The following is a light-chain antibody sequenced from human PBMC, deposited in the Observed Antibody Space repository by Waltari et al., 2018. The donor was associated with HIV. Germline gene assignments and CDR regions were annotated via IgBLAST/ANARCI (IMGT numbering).Light chain of an antibody. V-gene: IGKV1-9*01. J-gene: IGKJ5*01. CDR2: GAS. CDR1: EDIDNY. CDR3: QQRSTYPIT. Sequence: DIQLHQSPSFLSASVGDRVTITCRASEDIDNYLAWYQQRPGKAPKLQIHGASTLQSWVPSRFSGSGSGTEFTLTISSLQPEDFATYFCQQRSTYPITFGQGTRLEIK.